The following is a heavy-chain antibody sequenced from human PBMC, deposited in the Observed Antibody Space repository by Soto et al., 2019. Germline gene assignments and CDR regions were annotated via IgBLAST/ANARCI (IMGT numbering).Heavy chain of an antibody. J-gene: IGHJ6*02. D-gene: IGHD1-7*01. CDR1: GGSISSYY. Sequence: QVQLQESGPGLVKPSETLSLTCTVSGGSISSYYWSWIRQPPGKGLEWIGYIYYSGSTNYNPSLKSRVTIFVDTSNNQFSLKLSSVTAADTAVYYCAREGLTGTIGLYYYYGMDVWGQGTTVTVSS. CDR3: AREGLTGTIGLYYYYGMDV. V-gene: IGHV4-59*01. CDR2: IYYSGST.